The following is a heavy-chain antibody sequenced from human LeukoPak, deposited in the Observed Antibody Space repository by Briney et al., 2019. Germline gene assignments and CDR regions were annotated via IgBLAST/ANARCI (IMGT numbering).Heavy chain of an antibody. J-gene: IGHJ5*02. D-gene: IGHD2-15*01. CDR1: GGSFSGYY. Sequence: PSETLSLTCAVYGGSFSGYYWSWIRQPPGKGLEWIGEINHSGSTNYNPSLKSRVTISVDTSKNQFSLKLCSVTAADTAVYYCARAVKDIVVVVAATAWFDPWGQGTLVTVSS. CDR3: ARAVKDIVVVVAATAWFDP. CDR2: INHSGST. V-gene: IGHV4-34*01.